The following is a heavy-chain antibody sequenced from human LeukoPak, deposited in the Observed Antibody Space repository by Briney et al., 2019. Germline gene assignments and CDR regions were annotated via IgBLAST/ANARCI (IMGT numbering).Heavy chain of an antibody. V-gene: IGHV4-4*07. Sequence: PSETLSLTCTVSGGSINSDYWSWIRQPADKGLEWIGRIYTSGSTNYNPSLKSRVTISVDTSKNQFSLKLSSVTAADTAVYYCARKADEKSPDYGDYYDYWGQGTLVTVSS. CDR1: GGSINSDY. CDR2: IYTSGST. J-gene: IGHJ4*02. CDR3: ARKADEKSPDYGDYYDY. D-gene: IGHD4-17*01.